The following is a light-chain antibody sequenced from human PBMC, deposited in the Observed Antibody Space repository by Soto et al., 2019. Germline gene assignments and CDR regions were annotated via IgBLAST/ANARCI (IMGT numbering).Light chain of an antibody. J-gene: IGKJ3*01. CDR1: QSVSSSY. CDR2: VAS. Sequence: EIVLTQSPGTLSLSPGERATLSCRASQSVSSSYLAWYQQKPGQAPRLLIYVASSRATGIPDRFSGSGSGTDFTLTISRLEPEACAVYYCQQYGSSPFTFGPGTKVDIK. V-gene: IGKV3-20*01. CDR3: QQYGSSPFT.